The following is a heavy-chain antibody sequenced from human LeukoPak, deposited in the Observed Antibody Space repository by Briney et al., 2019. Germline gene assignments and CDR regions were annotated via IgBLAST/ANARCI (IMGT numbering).Heavy chain of an antibody. CDR3: ARAGGRSWFDP. Sequence: ASVKVSCKASGYTFTSNGITWVRQAPGQGLEWTGWINPNSGGTNYAQKFQGRVTMTTDTSMSTAYMELSRLTSDDTAVYYCARAGGRSWFDPWGQGTLVTVSS. J-gene: IGHJ5*02. CDR1: GYTFTSNG. CDR2: INPNSGGT. V-gene: IGHV1-2*02.